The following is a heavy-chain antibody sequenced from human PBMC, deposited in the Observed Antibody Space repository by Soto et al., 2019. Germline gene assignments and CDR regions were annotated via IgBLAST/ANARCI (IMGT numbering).Heavy chain of an antibody. CDR2: ISPNSGGT. Sequence: ASVKVSCKASGYTFTGYQIHGVRQAPGQGLEWMGWISPNSGGTNYAPKFQGRVSMTRDTSITTAYLELSRLRSDDTALYYCALRQSLDGFDIGGQGTMVTVSS. J-gene: IGHJ3*02. CDR1: GYTFTGYQ. D-gene: IGHD6-19*01. CDR3: ALRQSLDGFDI. V-gene: IGHV1-2*02.